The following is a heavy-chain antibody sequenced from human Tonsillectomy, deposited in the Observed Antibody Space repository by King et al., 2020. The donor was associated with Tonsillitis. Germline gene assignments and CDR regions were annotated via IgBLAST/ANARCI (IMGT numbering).Heavy chain of an antibody. CDR2: FIPIFGTA. V-gene: IGHV1-69*01. J-gene: IGHJ5*02. D-gene: IGHD3-10*01. CDR1: GGTFSSYA. CDR3: ARDRGTMGFDP. Sequence: VQLVESGAEVKKPGSSVKVSCKASGGTFSSYAFSWVRQAPGQGLEWMGGFIPIFGTANCAQKFQGRVTITADESTSTVYMELSSLRSDDTAVYYCARDRGTMGFDPWGQGTLVTVSS.